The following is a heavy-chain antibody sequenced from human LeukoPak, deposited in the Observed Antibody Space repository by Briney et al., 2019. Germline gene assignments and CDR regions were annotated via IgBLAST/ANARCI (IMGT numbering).Heavy chain of an antibody. V-gene: IGHV3-48*03. J-gene: IGHJ4*02. Sequence: PGGSLRLSCAASGFTFSSYEMNWVRQAPGKGLEWVSYISSSGSTIYYADSVKGRFTISRDNAKNSLYLQMNSLRADDTAVYYCARVRYRLAETYIDYWGQGTLVTVSS. CDR3: ARVRYRLAETYIDY. CDR1: GFTFSSYE. CDR2: ISSSGSTI. D-gene: IGHD3-16*01.